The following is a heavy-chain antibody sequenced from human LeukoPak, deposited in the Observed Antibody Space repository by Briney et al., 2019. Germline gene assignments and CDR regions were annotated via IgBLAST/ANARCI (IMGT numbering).Heavy chain of an antibody. D-gene: IGHD3-10*01. CDR1: GFTFSSYA. CDR2: ISGSGGST. V-gene: IGHV3-23*01. J-gene: IGHJ4*02. Sequence: GGSLRLSCAASGFTFSSYAMSWVRQAPGKGLEWVSAISGSGGSTYCAYSGKGRFTISRDNSKNTLELQMQSSRAKATAVYYCSKDLSYGTGNNFDYWGQGTLVTASS. CDR3: SKDLSYGTGNNFDY.